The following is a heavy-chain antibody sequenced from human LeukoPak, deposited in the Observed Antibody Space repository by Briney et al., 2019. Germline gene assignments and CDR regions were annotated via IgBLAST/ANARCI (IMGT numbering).Heavy chain of an antibody. CDR2: INHSGST. CDR1: GGSFSGYY. Sequence: PSDTLSLTCAVYGGSFSGYYWSWIRQPPGKGLEWIGEINHSGSTNYNPSLKSRVTISVDTSKNQFSLKLSSVTAADTAVYYCARGHRSSWYGNWFDPWGQGTLVTVSS. V-gene: IGHV4-34*01. D-gene: IGHD6-13*01. J-gene: IGHJ5*02. CDR3: ARGHRSSWYGNWFDP.